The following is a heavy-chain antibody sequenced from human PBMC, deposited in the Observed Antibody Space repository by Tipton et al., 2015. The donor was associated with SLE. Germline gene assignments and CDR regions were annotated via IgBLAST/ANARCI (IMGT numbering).Heavy chain of an antibody. CDR3: ARAEMTTEGSVFYYYVDV. Sequence: LSLTCTVSGDSISSSGYYWGWIRPPPGQGLEWIASVYYTGSAHYDPSLKSRLTVALDTSKNQFSLQLTSVTAADTAVYYCARAEMTTEGSVFYYYVDVWGKGTTVTVSS. CDR1: GDSISSSGYY. J-gene: IGHJ6*03. D-gene: IGHD5-24*01. V-gene: IGHV4-39*07. CDR2: VYYTGSA.